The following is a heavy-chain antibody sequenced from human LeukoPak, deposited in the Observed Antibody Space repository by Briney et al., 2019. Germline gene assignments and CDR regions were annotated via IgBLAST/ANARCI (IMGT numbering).Heavy chain of an antibody. CDR2: INHSGST. Sequence: PSETLSLTCAVYGGSFSGYYWSWIRQPPGKGLEWIGEINHSGSTNYNPSLKSRVTISVDTSKNQFSLKLSSVTAADTAVYYCARAPLYYYYYGMDVWGQGTTVTVSS. CDR1: GGSFSGYY. CDR3: ARAPLYYYYYGMDV. J-gene: IGHJ6*02. V-gene: IGHV4-34*01.